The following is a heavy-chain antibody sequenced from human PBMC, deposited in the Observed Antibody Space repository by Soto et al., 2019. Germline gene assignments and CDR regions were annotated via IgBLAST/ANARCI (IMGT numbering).Heavy chain of an antibody. CDR2: INSGGIRT. D-gene: IGHD4-4*01. CDR3: ARGTYRGFYFDY. V-gene: IGHV3-74*01. Sequence: GTLRISCAASVFTFTDYCTHWVRQAPGKGLVWVSRINSGGIRTSYADSVRGRFTISRDNAKNTLYLQMNSLRVEDTALYYCARGTYRGFYFDYWGQGTLVTVSS. J-gene: IGHJ4*02. CDR1: VFTFTDYC.